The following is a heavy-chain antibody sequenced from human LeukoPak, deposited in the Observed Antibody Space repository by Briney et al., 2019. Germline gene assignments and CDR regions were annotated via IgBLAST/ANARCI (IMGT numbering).Heavy chain of an antibody. V-gene: IGHV3-33*01. Sequence: GGSLRLSCAASGFTFSTYVMHWVRQAPGKELEWVALIWYDESDEYYADSVKGRFTVSRDNSRSMMYLQMNSLRAEDTAVYYCARSPEPFDYGPYNWFDPWGQGTRVTVSS. D-gene: IGHD4-17*01. CDR1: GFTFSTYV. CDR3: ARSPEPFDYGPYNWFDP. J-gene: IGHJ5*02. CDR2: IWYDESDE.